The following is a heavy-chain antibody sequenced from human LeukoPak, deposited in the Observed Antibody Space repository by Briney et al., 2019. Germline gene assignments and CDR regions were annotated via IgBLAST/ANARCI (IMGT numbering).Heavy chain of an antibody. CDR1: GGSISSYY. Sequence: SETLSLTCTVSGGSISSYYWSWIRQSPGKGLEWIGYIYYSGSTNYNPSLKSRVTISVDTSKNQFSLKLSSVTAADTAVYYCARESGSYYGMDVWGQGTTVTVSS. J-gene: IGHJ6*02. D-gene: IGHD1-26*01. CDR2: IYYSGST. CDR3: ARESGSYYGMDV. V-gene: IGHV4-59*01.